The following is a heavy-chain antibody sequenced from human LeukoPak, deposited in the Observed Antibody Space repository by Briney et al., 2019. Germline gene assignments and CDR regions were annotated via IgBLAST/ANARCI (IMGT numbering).Heavy chain of an antibody. V-gene: IGHV4-39*07. J-gene: IGHJ4*02. CDR3: AREKAITGIDY. CDR1: GGSISSSSYY. D-gene: IGHD1-20*01. CDR2: IYYSGST. Sequence: PSETLSLTCTVSGGSISSSSYYWGWIRQPPGKGLEWIGSIYYSGSTYYNPSLKSRVTISVDTSKNQFSLKLSSVTAADTAVYYCAREKAITGIDYWGQGTLVTVSS.